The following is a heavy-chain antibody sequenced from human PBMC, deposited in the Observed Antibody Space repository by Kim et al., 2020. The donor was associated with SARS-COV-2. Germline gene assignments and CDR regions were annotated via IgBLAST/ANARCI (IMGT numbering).Heavy chain of an antibody. J-gene: IGHJ4*02. Sequence: DSVKGRFTNSRDKSKNTLYRQMNSLRAEDTAVYYCAKDGGGTVTTFAFDYWGQGTLVTVSS. D-gene: IGHD4-4*01. V-gene: IGHV3-33*03. CDR3: AKDGGGTVTTFAFDY.